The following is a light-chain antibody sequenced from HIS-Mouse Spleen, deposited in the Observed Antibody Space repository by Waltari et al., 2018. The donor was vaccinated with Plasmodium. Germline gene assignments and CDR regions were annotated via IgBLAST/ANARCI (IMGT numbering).Light chain of an antibody. CDR3: YSTDSSGNHRV. CDR2: EDS. CDR1: ALPNKY. Sequence: SYELTQPPSVSVSPGQTARITRSGAALPNKYAYWYQQKSGQAPVLVIYEDSKRPPGIPERFSGSSSGTMATLTISGAQVEDEADYYCYSTDSSGNHRVFGGGTKLTVL. V-gene: IGLV3-10*01. J-gene: IGLJ3*02.